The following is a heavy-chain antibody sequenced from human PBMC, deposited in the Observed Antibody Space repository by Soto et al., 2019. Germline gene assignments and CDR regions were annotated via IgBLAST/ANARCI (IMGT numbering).Heavy chain of an antibody. CDR3: LNGDYY. V-gene: IGHV3-48*01. Sequence: EEQLVESGGGLVQPGGSLRLSCAASGFSFSTHYMNWVRQTPGKGLEWVSSINRDSTVIKYADSVKGRFTISRDNARNSLSLPMNSLRAEDTDVYYCLNGDYYVGPGTLVTVSS. CDR2: INRDSTVI. J-gene: IGHJ4*02. D-gene: IGHD3-16*01. CDR1: GFSFSTHY.